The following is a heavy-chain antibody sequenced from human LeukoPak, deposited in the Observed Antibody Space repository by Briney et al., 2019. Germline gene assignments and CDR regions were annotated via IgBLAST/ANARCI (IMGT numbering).Heavy chain of an antibody. CDR1: GGSFSGYY. V-gene: IGHV4-34*01. CDR2: INHSGST. CDR3: ARHPNYYYYYMDV. Sequence: SETLSLTCAVYGGSFSGYYWSCIRQPPGKGLEWIGEINHSGSTNYNPSLKSRVTISVDTSKNQFSLKLSSVTAADTAVYYCARHPNYYYYYMDVWGKGTTVTISS. J-gene: IGHJ6*03.